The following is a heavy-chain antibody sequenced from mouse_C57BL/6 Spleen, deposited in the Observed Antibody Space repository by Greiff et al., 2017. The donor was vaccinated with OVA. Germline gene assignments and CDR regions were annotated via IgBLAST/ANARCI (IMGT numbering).Heavy chain of an antibody. CDR2: INPNNGGT. D-gene: IGHD2-4*01. CDR3: ARRGIYDSYYFDY. V-gene: IGHV1-26*01. J-gene: IGHJ2*01. CDR1: GYTFTDYY. Sequence: EVQLQQSGPELVKPGASVKISCKASGYTFTDYYMNWVKQSHGKSLEWIGDINPNNGGTSYNQKFKGKATLTADKSSRTAYMELRSLTSEDSAVYYCARRGIYDSYYFDYWGQGTTLTVSS.